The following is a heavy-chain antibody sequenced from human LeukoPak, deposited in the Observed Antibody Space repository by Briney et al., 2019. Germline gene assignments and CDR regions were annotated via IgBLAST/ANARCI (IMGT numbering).Heavy chain of an antibody. J-gene: IGHJ4*02. Sequence: GASVKVSCKASGGTFSSYAISWVRQAPGQGLEWMGGIIPIFGTANYAQKFQGRVTITTDESASTAYMELSSLRSEDTAVYYCARVRVPRGLHSSGWYFDYWGQGTLVTVSS. V-gene: IGHV1-69*05. CDR1: GGTFSSYA. CDR2: IIPIFGTA. D-gene: IGHD6-19*01. CDR3: ARVRVPRGLHSSGWYFDY.